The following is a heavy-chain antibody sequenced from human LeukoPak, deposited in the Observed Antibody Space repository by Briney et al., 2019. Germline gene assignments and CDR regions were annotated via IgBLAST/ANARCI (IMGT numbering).Heavy chain of an antibody. Sequence: SETLSFKCAVYGGSFCGYYWSWIRPPPGQGLEWFGEINHSGSTNYNPSLKSRVTISVDTSKNQFSLKLSSVTAADTAVYYCARMDRDGYNKGYYGMDVWGQGTTVTVSS. V-gene: IGHV4-34*01. CDR2: INHSGST. J-gene: IGHJ6*02. D-gene: IGHD5-24*01. CDR1: GGSFCGYY. CDR3: ARMDRDGYNKGYYGMDV.